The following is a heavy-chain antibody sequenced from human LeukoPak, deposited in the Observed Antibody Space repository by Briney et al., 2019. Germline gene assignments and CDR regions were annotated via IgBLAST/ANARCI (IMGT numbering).Heavy chain of an antibody. CDR1: GYTFTSHD. CDR2: MNPHTGNT. D-gene: IGHD3-9*01. J-gene: IGHJ4*02. Sequence: ASVKVSCKASGYTFTSHDINWVRQATGQGLEWMGWMNPHTGNTAYAQKFQGRVTMTRDTSISTAYMELSSLRSDDTAVYYCAREASRSRSFDWSSDHWGQGTLVTVSS. V-gene: IGHV1-8*01. CDR3: AREASRSRSFDWSSDH.